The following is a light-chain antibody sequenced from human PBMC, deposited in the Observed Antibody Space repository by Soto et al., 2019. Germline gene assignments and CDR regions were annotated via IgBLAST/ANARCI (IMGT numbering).Light chain of an antibody. Sequence: DIQMTQSPSSLSASVGDRVTITCRASQGISNYLAWYHQKPGKVPNLLIYAASTLQSGVPSRFSGSGSGTDFTLIVSSLQPEDVATYFCQNYKSAPFTFGGGTKVQIK. CDR1: QGISNY. CDR2: AAS. CDR3: QNYKSAPFT. V-gene: IGKV1-27*01. J-gene: IGKJ4*01.